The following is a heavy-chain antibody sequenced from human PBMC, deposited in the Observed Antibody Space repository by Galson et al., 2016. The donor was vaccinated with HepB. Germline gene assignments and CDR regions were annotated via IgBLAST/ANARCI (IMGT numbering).Heavy chain of an antibody. CDR2: TSSDESVK. V-gene: IGHV3-30*03. CDR3: ARDPMRFAFDL. Sequence: SLRLSCAASGFTFSIYGMHWIRQAPGKGLEWVATTSSDESVKHYADPVQGRFTISKDNFKNTLYLQMNSLRAEDTAVYYCARDPMRFAFDLWGQGTMVTVSS. CDR1: GFTFSIYG. J-gene: IGHJ3*01.